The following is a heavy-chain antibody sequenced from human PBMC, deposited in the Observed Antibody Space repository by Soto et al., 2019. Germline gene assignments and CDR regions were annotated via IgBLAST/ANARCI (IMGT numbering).Heavy chain of an antibody. CDR3: ASLPRITMVRGVIAYYHYMDV. J-gene: IGHJ6*03. V-gene: IGHV3-48*01. Sequence: EVQLVESGGGLVQPGGSLRLSCAASGFTFSSYSMNWVRQAPGKGLEWVSYISSSSSTIYYADSVKGRFTISRDNAKNSLYLQMNSLRAEDTAVYYCASLPRITMVRGVIAYYHYMDVWGKGTTVTVSS. CDR1: GFTFSSYS. D-gene: IGHD3-10*01. CDR2: ISSSSSTI.